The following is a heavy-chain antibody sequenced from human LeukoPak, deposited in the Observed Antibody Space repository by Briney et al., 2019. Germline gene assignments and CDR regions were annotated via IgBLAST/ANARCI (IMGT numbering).Heavy chain of an antibody. CDR3: AKDVDIAARYNWFDP. D-gene: IGHD6-6*01. CDR2: ISGSGGST. Sequence: QPGGSLRLPCAASGFTFSSYAMSWVRQAPGRGLEWVSAISGSGGSTYYADSVKGRFTISRDNSKNTLYLQMNSLRAEDTAVYYCAKDVDIAARYNWFDPWGQGTLVTVSS. V-gene: IGHV3-23*01. J-gene: IGHJ5*02. CDR1: GFTFSSYA.